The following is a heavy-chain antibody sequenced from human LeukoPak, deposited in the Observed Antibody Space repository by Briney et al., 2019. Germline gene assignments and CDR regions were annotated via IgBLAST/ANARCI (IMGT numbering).Heavy chain of an antibody. CDR3: ARVGHLAAAGTYDY. V-gene: IGHV4-59*08. D-gene: IGHD6-13*01. CDR2: IFYSGSP. Sequence: SETLSLTCTVSGGSISSYYWSWIRQPPGKGLEWIGNIFYSGSPNYNPSLKSRATISLDTSKNQFSLKLSSVTAADTAVYYCARVGHLAAAGTYDYWGQGTLVTVSS. CDR1: GGSISSYY. J-gene: IGHJ4*02.